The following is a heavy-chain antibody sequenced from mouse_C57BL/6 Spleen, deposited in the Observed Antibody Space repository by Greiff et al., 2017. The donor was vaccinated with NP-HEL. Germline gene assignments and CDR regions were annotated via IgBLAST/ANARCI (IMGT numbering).Heavy chain of an antibody. D-gene: IGHD2-4*01. V-gene: IGHV1-64*01. CDR2: IHPNSGST. J-gene: IGHJ4*01. CDR3: ARKGADYLYAMDY. Sequence: VQLQQPGAELVKPGASVKLSCKASGYTFTSYWMHWVKQRPGQGLEWIGMIHPNSGSTNYNEKFKSKATLTVDKSSSTAYMQLSSLTSEDSAVYYCARKGADYLYAMDYWGQGTSVTVSS. CDR1: GYTFTSYW.